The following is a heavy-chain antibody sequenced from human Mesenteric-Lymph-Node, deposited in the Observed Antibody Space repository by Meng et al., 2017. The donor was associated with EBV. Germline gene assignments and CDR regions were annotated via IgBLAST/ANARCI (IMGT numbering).Heavy chain of an antibody. CDR2: INPSSGWA. D-gene: IGHD4-17*01. J-gene: IGHJ4*02. V-gene: IGHV1-46*01. CDR3: ARDLTTVSNHHGVAFDY. CDR1: GNTFISYY. Sequence: QWQLVRVGAEGKKPGASVKVSCEASGNTFISYYMHWVRQAPGQGLEWMGVINPSSGWATYAQKFQGRVTMTRDTSTSTVYMELSSLRSEDTAVYYCARDLTTVSNHHGVAFDYWGQGTLVTVSS.